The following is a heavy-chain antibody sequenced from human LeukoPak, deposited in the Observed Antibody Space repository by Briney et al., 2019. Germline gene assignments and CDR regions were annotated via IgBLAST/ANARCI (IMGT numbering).Heavy chain of an antibody. J-gene: IGHJ3*01. CDR1: GDSINYHFYY. CDR2: VYYSGNT. V-gene: IGHV4-39*01. D-gene: IGHD6-19*01. Sequence: SETLSLTCTVSGDSINYHFYYWDWIRQPPGKGLEWIGTVYYSGNTYYSPSVKSRVTISIDTSKNQFSLHLSSVNAADTAVYYCARLKALAGHRGSFDVWGQGALVTVSS. CDR3: ARLKALAGHRGSFDV.